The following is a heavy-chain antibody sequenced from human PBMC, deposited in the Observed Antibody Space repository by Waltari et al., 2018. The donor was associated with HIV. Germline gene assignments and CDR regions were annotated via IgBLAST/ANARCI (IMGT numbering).Heavy chain of an antibody. Sequence: EVQLVESGGGLVQPGGSLRLSCAASGFTFSSYWMSWVRQAPGKGLEWVANIKQDGSEKYCVDSMKGRFTISRDNAKNSLYLQINSLRAEDTAVYYCAGRSPARRLNWFDPWGQGTLVIVSS. CDR2: IKQDGSEK. J-gene: IGHJ5*02. D-gene: IGHD2-8*01. V-gene: IGHV3-7*01. CDR1: GFTFSSYW. CDR3: AGRSPARRLNWFDP.